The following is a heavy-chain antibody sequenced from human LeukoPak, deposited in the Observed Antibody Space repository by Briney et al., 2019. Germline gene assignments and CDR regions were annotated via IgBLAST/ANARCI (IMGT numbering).Heavy chain of an antibody. CDR2: ISAYNGNT. J-gene: IGHJ6*02. V-gene: IGHV1-18*01. CDR1: GYTFTSYG. Sequence: ASVKVSCKASGYTFTSYGISWVRQAPGQGLEWMGWISAYNGNTNYAQKLQGRVTMTTDTSTSTAYMELRSLRSDDTAVYYCAGNQLLLYYYYGMDVWGQGTTGTVSS. D-gene: IGHD2-2*01. CDR3: AGNQLLLYYYYGMDV.